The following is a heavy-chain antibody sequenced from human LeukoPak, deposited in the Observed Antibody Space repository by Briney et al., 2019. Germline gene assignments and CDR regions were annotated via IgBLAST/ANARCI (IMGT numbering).Heavy chain of an antibody. CDR1: GFTFDDYG. J-gene: IGHJ4*02. CDR3: AKDLNRVVTAILDY. Sequence: GGSLRLSCAASGFTFDDYGMSWVRQAPGKGLEWVSAISGSGGSTFYADSVKGRFTISRDNSKNTLYLQMNSLRAEDTALYFCAKDLNRVVTAILDYWGQGTLVTVSS. CDR2: ISGSGGST. D-gene: IGHD2-21*02. V-gene: IGHV3-23*01.